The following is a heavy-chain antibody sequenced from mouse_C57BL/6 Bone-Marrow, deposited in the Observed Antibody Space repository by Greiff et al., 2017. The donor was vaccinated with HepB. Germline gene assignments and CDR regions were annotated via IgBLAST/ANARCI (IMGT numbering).Heavy chain of an antibody. J-gene: IGHJ3*01. CDR3: ARTAFAY. V-gene: IGHV1-64*01. Sequence: QVQLKQPGAELVKPGASVKLSCKASGYTFTSYWMHCVKQRPGQGLEWIGMIHPNSGSTNYNEKFKSKATLTVDKSSSTAYMQRSSLTSEDSAVYYCARTAFAYWGQGTLVTVSA. CDR2: IHPNSGST. CDR1: GYTFTSYW.